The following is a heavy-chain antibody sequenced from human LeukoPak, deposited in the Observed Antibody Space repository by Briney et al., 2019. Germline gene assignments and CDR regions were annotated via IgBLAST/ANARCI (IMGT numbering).Heavy chain of an antibody. J-gene: IGHJ5*02. CDR3: AKEWFGELSRNWFDP. Sequence: GGSLRLSCAASGFTFSSYAMSWVRQAPGKGLEWVSAISGSGGSTHYADSVKGRFTISRDNSKNTLYLQMNSLRAEDTAVYYCAKEWFGELSRNWFDPWGQGTLVTVSS. CDR2: ISGSGGST. V-gene: IGHV3-23*01. D-gene: IGHD3-10*01. CDR1: GFTFSSYA.